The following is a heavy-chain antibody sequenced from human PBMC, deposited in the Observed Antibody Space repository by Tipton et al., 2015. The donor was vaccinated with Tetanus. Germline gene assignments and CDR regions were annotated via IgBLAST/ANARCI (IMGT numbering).Heavy chain of an antibody. CDR3: ARDREAFDY. CDR2: IYPSDGST. CDR1: GYTFTQYY. Sequence: QLVQSGAEVKKPGASVKPSCKTSGYTFTQYYLHWVRQAPGQGIEWMGMIYPSDGSTSYAEKLQGRVTMTRDTPTSTVYMEMCSLRSEDTAVYYCARDREAFDYWGQGTKVTVSS. V-gene: IGHV1-46*04. D-gene: IGHD1-26*01. J-gene: IGHJ3*01.